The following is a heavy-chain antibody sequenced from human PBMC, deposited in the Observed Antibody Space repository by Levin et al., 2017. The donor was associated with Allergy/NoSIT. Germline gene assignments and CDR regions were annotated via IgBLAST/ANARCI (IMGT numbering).Heavy chain of an antibody. D-gene: IGHD3-3*01. CDR1: GCTFTSCG. Sequence: PGGSLRLSCKASGCTFTSCGISWVRQAPGQGLEWMGWVSAYNGNRNYVHQFDDRVTMTTDTSTNTAYMELRSLRSDDTAVYYCARVPQGLFGVVIPSGDYYYGMDVWGQGTTVTVSS. J-gene: IGHJ6*02. CDR2: VSAYNGNR. V-gene: IGHV1-18*01. CDR3: ARVPQGLFGVVIPSGDYYYGMDV.